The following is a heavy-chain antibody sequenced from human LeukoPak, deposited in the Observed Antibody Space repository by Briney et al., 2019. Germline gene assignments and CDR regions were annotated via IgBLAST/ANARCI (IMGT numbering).Heavy chain of an antibody. D-gene: IGHD6-13*01. CDR2: IYHSGST. V-gene: IGHV4-38-2*02. CDR3: ARDIAAAGTDY. Sequence: SETLSLTCTVSGYSISSGYYWGWIRQPPGKGLEWIGSIYHSGSTNYNPSLKSRVTISVDTSKNQFSLKLSSVTAADTAVYYCARDIAAAGTDYWGQGTLVTVSS. J-gene: IGHJ4*02. CDR1: GYSISSGYY.